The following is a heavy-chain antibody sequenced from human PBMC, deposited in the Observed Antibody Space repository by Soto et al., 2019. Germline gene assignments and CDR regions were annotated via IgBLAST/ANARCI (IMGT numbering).Heavy chain of an antibody. Sequence: PGGSQRLSCAASGFTFSDHYMDWVRQAPGQGLAWVGRIRNKANIYTTDYAASVKGRFTISRDDSKDSLYLQMNSLKTEDTAISYCARDRGKGAYFDYWGHGTLATVSS. V-gene: IGHV3-72*01. J-gene: IGHJ4*01. CDR2: IRNKANIYTT. D-gene: IGHD1-26*01. CDR3: ARDRGKGAYFDY. CDR1: GFTFSDHY.